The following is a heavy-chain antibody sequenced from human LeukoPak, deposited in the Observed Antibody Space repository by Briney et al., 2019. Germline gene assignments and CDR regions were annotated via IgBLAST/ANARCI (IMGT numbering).Heavy chain of an antibody. CDR3: ARPRGNVEMATIPFDY. J-gene: IGHJ4*02. Sequence: GGSLRLSCVVSGFIFSSYSMNWVRQAPGKGLEWVSSISSSSSYIYYADSVKGRFTISRDNAKNSLYLQMNSLRAEDTAVYYCARPRGNVEMATIPFDYWGQGTLVTVSS. CDR1: GFIFSSYS. V-gene: IGHV3-21*01. CDR2: ISSSSSYI. D-gene: IGHD5-24*01.